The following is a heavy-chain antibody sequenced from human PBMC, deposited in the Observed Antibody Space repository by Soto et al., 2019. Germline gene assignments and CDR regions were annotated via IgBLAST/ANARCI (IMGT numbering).Heavy chain of an antibody. V-gene: IGHV5-51*01. J-gene: IGHJ6*04. Sequence: PGESLKISCKGSGYSFTSYWIGWVRQMPGKGLEWMGIIYPGDSDTRYSPSFQGQVTTSADKSISTAYLQWSSLKASDTAMYYCAILGYGDYRITNNYHSGMAVWGKGTTVTVSS. CDR3: AILGYGDYRITNNYHSGMAV. CDR1: GYSFTSYW. CDR2: IYPGDSDT. D-gene: IGHD4-17*01.